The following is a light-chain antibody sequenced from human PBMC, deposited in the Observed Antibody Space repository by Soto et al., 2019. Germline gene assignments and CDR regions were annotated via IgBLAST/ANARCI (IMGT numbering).Light chain of an antibody. J-gene: IGKJ5*01. V-gene: IGKV3-20*01. CDR3: QQYGSSPIT. CDR2: GSS. CDR1: QSITSSY. Sequence: EIVLTQSPGTLSLSPGERATLSCRASQSITSSYLAWYQQKPGQAPRLLIYGSSSRATGIPDRFSGSGSGTDFTLTISRLEPEDFAVYYCQQYGSSPITFGQGSRLEIK.